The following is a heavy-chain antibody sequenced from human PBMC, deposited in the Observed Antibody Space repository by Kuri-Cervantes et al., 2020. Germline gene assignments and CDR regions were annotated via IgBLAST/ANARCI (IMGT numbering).Heavy chain of an antibody. J-gene: IGHJ6*02. V-gene: IGHV3-11*01. CDR3: ARDGPMDDSSGYYYGYYYGMDV. CDR2: ISSSGSTI. CDR1: GFTFSDYY. Sequence: GESLKISCAASGFTFSDYYMSWIRQAPGKGLEWVSYISSSGSTIYYADSVKGRFTISRDNAKNSLYLQMNSLRAEDTAVYYCARDGPMDDSSGYYYGYYYGMDVWGQGTTVTVSS. D-gene: IGHD3-22*01.